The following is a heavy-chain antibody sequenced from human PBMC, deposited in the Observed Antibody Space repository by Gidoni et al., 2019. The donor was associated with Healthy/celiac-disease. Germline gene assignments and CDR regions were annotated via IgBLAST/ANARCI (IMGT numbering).Heavy chain of an antibody. CDR1: GGSFSGYY. J-gene: IGHJ6*02. V-gene: IGHV4-34*01. CDR2: INHSGST. Sequence: QVQLQQWGAGQLQPSETLSLTCAVYGGSFSGYYWSCLRQPPGKGLEWIGEINHSGSTNYNTSLKSRVTISVDTSKNQFSLKRSSVTAADTAVYYCARGRSSSWYPHYYYGMDVWGQGTTVTVSS. D-gene: IGHD6-13*01. CDR3: ARGRSSSWYPHYYYGMDV.